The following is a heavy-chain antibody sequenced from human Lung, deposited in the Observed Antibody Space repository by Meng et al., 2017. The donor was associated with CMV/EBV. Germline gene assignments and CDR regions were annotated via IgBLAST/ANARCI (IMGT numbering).Heavy chain of an antibody. CDR3: AKIWYDIVVVPAAPGY. V-gene: IGHV3-23*01. D-gene: IGHD2-2*01. J-gene: IGHJ4*02. Sequence: GGSLRLSCAASGFTFSSYAMSWVRQAPGKGLEWVSAISGSGGSTYYADSVKGRFTIFRDNSKNTLYLQMNSLRAEDTAVYYCAKIWYDIVVVPAAPGYWGQGXLVTVSS. CDR1: GFTFSSYA. CDR2: ISGSGGST.